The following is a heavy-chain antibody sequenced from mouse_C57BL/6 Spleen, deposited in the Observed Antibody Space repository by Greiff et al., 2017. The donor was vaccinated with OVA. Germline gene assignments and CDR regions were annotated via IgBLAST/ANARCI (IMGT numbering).Heavy chain of an antibody. Sequence: EVQLKESEGGLVQPGSSMKLSCTASGFTFSDYYMAWVRQVPEKGLEWVANINYDGSSTYYLDSLKSRFIISRDNAKNILYLQMSSLKSEDTATYYCAREVGHAMDYWGQGTSVTVSS. CDR2: INYDGSST. CDR1: GFTFSDYY. J-gene: IGHJ4*01. CDR3: AREVGHAMDY. V-gene: IGHV5-16*01. D-gene: IGHD1-1*02.